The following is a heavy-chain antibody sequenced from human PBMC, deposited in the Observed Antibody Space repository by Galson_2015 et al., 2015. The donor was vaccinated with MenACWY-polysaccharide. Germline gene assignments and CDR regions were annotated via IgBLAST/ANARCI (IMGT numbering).Heavy chain of an antibody. CDR2: IKSDGSST. Sequence: SRIKSDGSSTSYADSVKGRFTISRDNAKNTLYLQMNSLRAEDTAVYYCARGYSGYDWGQGTLVTVSS. D-gene: IGHD5-12*01. CDR3: ARGYSGYD. J-gene: IGHJ4*02. V-gene: IGHV3-74*01.